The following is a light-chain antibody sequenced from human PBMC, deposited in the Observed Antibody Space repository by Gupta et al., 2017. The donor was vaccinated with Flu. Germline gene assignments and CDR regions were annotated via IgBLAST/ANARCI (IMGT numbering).Light chain of an antibody. CDR1: SSNIGSNT. CDR3: AAWHNSLNGWV. J-gene: IGLJ3*02. CDR2: TNN. Sequence: QSVLTQPSSASGTPGQSVTISCSGSSSNIGSNTVHWYQQLPGTAPKLLIYTNNQRPSGVPDRFSGSKSGTSASLAISGLQSEDEADYYCAAWHNSLNGWVFGGGTKLTVL. V-gene: IGLV1-44*01.